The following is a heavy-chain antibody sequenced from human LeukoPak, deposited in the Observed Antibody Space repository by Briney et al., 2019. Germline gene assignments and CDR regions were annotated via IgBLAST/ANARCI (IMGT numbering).Heavy chain of an antibody. J-gene: IGHJ4*02. Sequence: GGSLRLSCAASGFTFSDYYMSWIRQAPGKGLEWVSYISNSGYTMYYADSVKGRFTISRDNAKNSLYLQMNSLKVEDTAVYYCARDSGSAYYSSAGYWGQGALVTVSS. CDR3: ARDSGSAYYSSAGY. V-gene: IGHV3-11*01. CDR1: GFTFSDYY. CDR2: ISNSGYTM. D-gene: IGHD3-22*01.